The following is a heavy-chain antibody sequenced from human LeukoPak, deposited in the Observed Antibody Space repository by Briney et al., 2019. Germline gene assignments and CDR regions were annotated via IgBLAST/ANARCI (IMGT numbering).Heavy chain of an antibody. J-gene: IGHJ6*03. CDR3: ARSQLWFGGLLPKTSRYYMDV. CDR2: INHSGST. D-gene: IGHD3-10*01. Sequence: PSETLSLTCTVSGYSISSAYYWSWIRPPPGKGLEWIGEINHSGSTNYNPSLKSRVTISVDTSKNQFSLKLSSVTAADTAVYYCARSQLWFGGLLPKTSRYYMDVWGKGTTVTISS. V-gene: IGHV4-38-2*02. CDR1: GYSISSAYY.